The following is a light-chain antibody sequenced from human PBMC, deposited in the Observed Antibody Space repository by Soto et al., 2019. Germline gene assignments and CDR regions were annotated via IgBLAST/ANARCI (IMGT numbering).Light chain of an antibody. CDR2: GAS. CDR1: QSVSSSY. V-gene: IGKV3-20*01. J-gene: IGKJ2*02. CDR3: QQYGSSPLCT. Sequence: EIVLTQSPGTLSLSPGERATLSYRASQSVSSSYLAWYQQKPGQAPRLLIYGASSRATGIADRFSGSGSGTDFTLTISRLEPEDVAVYYCQQYGSSPLCTFGQGTKLEIK.